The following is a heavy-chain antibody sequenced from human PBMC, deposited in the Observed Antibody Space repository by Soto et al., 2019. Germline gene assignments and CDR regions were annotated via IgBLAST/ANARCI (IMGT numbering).Heavy chain of an antibody. J-gene: IGHJ4*02. V-gene: IGHV1-69*13. Sequence: SVKVSCKASGGTFSSYAISWVRQAPGQGLEWMGGIIPIFGTANYAQKFQGRVTITADESTSTAYMELSSLRSEDTAVYYCASLYCSGGSCYWSGYYFDYWGQGTLVTVSS. CDR2: IIPIFGTA. CDR1: GGTFSSYA. D-gene: IGHD2-15*01. CDR3: ASLYCSGGSCYWSGYYFDY.